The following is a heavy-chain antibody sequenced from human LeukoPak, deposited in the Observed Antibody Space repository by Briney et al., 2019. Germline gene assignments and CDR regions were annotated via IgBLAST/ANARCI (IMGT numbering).Heavy chain of an antibody. CDR1: GYTFTSYG. Sequence: ASVKVSCKASGYTFTSYGITWVRQAPGQGLEWLAWISHYNGHTNYAQNLQGRVSLTTDTSTGTAYMDLRSLRSDDTAVYYCARGGEVDLMSTISPFDSWGQGTLVTVSS. CDR2: ISHYNGHT. V-gene: IGHV1-18*01. D-gene: IGHD5/OR15-5a*01. J-gene: IGHJ4*02. CDR3: ARGGEVDLMSTISPFDS.